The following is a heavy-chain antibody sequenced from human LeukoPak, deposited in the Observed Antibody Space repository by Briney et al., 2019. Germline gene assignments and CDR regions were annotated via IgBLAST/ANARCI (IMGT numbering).Heavy chain of an antibody. J-gene: IGHJ4*02. CDR3: ARGLIGLSAPDTMEGSSSPGDY. CDR2: IIPILGIA. D-gene: IGHD6-6*01. Sequence: VASVKVSCNASGYTFTSYDINWVRQAPGQGLEWMGRIIPILGIANYAQKFQGRVTITADESTSTAYMELSSLRSEDTAVYYCARGLIGLSAPDTMEGSSSPGDYWGQGTLVTVSS. CDR1: GYTFTSYD. V-gene: IGHV1-69*04.